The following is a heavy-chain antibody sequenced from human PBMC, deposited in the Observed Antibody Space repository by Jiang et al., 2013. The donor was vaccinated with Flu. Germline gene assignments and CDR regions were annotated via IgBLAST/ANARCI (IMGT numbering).Heavy chain of an antibody. D-gene: IGHD3-10*02. J-gene: IGHJ1*01. CDR3: VRQMFATSPLDL. CDR2: IYYTGTT. V-gene: IGHV4-39*01. CDR1: GGSVSSSSYY. Sequence: GPGLVKPSETLSLSCTVSGGSVSSSSYYWGWIRQPPGKGLEWIGSIYYTGTTYYNPSLKSRGTISVATSENQVSLKLISMTAADTAVYYCVRQMFATSPLDLWGQGTLVTVSS.